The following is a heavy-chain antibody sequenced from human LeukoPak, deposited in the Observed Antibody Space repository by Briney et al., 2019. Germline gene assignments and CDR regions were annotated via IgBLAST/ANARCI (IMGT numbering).Heavy chain of an antibody. D-gene: IGHD2-15*01. V-gene: IGHV4-39*01. CDR1: GGSISSSNYY. Sequence: SETLSLTCTVSGGSISSSNYYWGWIRQPPGKGLVYIGSIHYSGSTYYNPSLKSRVTISVDTSENQFSLKLNSVTAADTAVYYCARGSPYHSWGQGTLVTVSS. J-gene: IGHJ4*02. CDR2: IHYSGST. CDR3: ARGSPYHS.